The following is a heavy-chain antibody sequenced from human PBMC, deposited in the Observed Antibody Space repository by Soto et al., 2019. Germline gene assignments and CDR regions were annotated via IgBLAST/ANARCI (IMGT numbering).Heavy chain of an antibody. D-gene: IGHD6-6*01. CDR1: GFTFSSYA. CDR2: ISGSGGST. V-gene: IGHV3-23*01. J-gene: IGHJ6*03. CDR3: ATAPRPSGGNYYYYYMDV. Sequence: GGSLRLSCAASGFTFSSYAMSWVRQAPGKGLEWVSAISGSGGSTYYADSVKGRFTISRDNSKNTLYLQMNSLRAEDTAVYYCATAPRPSGGNYYYYYMDVWGKGTTVTVSS.